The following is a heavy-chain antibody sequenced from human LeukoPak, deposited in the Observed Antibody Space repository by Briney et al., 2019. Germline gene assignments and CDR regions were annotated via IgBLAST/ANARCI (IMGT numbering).Heavy chain of an antibody. Sequence: PSETLSLTCTVSGGSISSYYWSWIRQPPGKGLGWIGYIYYSGSSNYNPSLKSRVTISLDTSKNQFSLKLSSVTAADTAVYYCARGYHDFSGYWLSYFDYWGQGTLVTVSS. V-gene: IGHV4-59*01. J-gene: IGHJ4*02. CDR3: ARGYHDFSGYWLSYFDY. CDR1: GGSISSYY. CDR2: IYYSGSS. D-gene: IGHD3-22*01.